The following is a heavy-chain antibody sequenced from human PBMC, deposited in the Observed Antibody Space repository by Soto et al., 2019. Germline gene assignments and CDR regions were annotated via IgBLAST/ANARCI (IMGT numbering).Heavy chain of an antibody. J-gene: IGHJ5*02. CDR1: GFTFSSYW. CDR3: AREDYGDYADNWFDP. V-gene: IGHV3-7*01. D-gene: IGHD4-17*01. CDR2: IKQDGSEK. Sequence: GGSLRLSCAASGFTFSSYWMSWVRQAPGKGLEWVANIKQDGSEKYYVDSVKGRFTISRDNAKNSLYLQMNSLRAEDTAVYYCAREDYGDYADNWFDPWGQGTLVTVSS.